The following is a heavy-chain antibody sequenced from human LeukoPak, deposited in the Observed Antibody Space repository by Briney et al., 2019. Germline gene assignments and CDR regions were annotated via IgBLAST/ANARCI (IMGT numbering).Heavy chain of an antibody. CDR2: ITWNSGST. CDR1: GFSFDDYA. D-gene: IGHD2-2*01. V-gene: IGHV3-9*01. Sequence: GGSLRLSCAASGFSFDDYAMHWVRQAPGKGLEWVSGITWNSGSTGYADSVKGRFTISRDNAKNSLFVQMNSLRAEDTALYYCAKDACSGTSCSFDYWGQGTLVTVSS. J-gene: IGHJ4*02. CDR3: AKDACSGTSCSFDY.